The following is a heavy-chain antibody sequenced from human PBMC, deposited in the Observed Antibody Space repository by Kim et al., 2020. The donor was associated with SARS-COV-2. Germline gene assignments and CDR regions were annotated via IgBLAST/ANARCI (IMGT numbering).Heavy chain of an antibody. CDR1: GFTFDDYD. D-gene: IGHD2-8*01. CDR2: VSRDGDRT. CDR3: AKDVTPVERGVIGD. Sequence: GGSLRLSCVASGFTFDDYDMFWVRQTPGKGLEWVSSVSRDGDRTFYVDSVKGRFTISRDNNKNTLFLQMDSLTTEDIGVYFCAKDVTPVERGVIGDWGQGTPVTVSP. J-gene: IGHJ4*02. V-gene: IGHV3-43*02.